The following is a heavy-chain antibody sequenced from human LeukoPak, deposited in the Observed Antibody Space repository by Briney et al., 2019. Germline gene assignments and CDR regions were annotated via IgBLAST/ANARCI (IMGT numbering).Heavy chain of an antibody. J-gene: IGHJ4*02. V-gene: IGHV3-30*18. Sequence: GGSLRLSCAASGFTFSSYGMHWVRQAPGKGLEWVAVISYDGSNKYYADSVKGRFTISRDNSKNTLYLQMNSLRAEDTAVYYCAKAGRESSGYLIDYWGQGTLVIVSS. D-gene: IGHD3-22*01. CDR1: GFTFSSYG. CDR3: AKAGRESSGYLIDY. CDR2: ISYDGSNK.